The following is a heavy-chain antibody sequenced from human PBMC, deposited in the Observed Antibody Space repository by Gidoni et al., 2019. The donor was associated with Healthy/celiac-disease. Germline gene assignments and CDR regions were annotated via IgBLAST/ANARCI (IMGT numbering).Heavy chain of an antibody. D-gene: IGHD4-17*01. Sequence: EVQLVESGGGWVQPGGSLRLSCAASGFTATSYAMSWVRQAPGKGLEWVSGISGSGGSTYYADSVKGRFTISRDNSKTTLYLQMNSLRAEDTAVYYCAKDGGVTTVPQYFQHWGQGTLVTVSS. CDR2: ISGSGGST. J-gene: IGHJ1*01. CDR1: GFTATSYA. CDR3: AKDGGVTTVPQYFQH. V-gene: IGHV3-23*04.